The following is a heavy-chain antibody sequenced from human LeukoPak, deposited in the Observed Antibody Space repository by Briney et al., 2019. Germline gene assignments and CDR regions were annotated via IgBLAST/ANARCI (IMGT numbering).Heavy chain of an antibody. CDR3: AKGYVTFHSENAPDY. D-gene: IGHD2/OR15-2a*01. CDR2: IRYDGSNK. V-gene: IGHV3-30*02. CDR1: GFTFSSYG. J-gene: IGHJ4*02. Sequence: GGSLRLSCAASGFTFSSYGMHWVRQAPGKGLEWVACIRYDGSNKYYADSVKGRFTISRDNSKNTLYLQMNSLRAEDTAVYYCAKGYVTFHSENAPDYSGQGTLVTVSS.